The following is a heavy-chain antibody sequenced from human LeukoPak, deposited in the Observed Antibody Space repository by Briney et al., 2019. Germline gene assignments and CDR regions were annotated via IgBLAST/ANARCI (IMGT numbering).Heavy chain of an antibody. D-gene: IGHD3-3*01. CDR1: GFTFSSYW. J-gene: IGHJ4*02. CDR3: AKDPQRDYDFWSGYSPFFYY. CDR2: INSDGSSR. V-gene: IGHV3-74*01. Sequence: GGSLRLSCAASGFTFSSYWIHWVRQAPGKGLVWVSRINSDGSSRSYADSVKGRFTISRDNSKNTLYLQMNSLRAEDTAVYYCAKDPQRDYDFWSGYSPFFYYWGQGTLVTVSS.